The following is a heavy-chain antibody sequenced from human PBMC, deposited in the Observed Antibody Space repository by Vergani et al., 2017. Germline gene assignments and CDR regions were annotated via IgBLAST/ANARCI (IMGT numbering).Heavy chain of an antibody. J-gene: IGHJ6*03. D-gene: IGHD5-18*01. CDR1: GFTFSSYS. CDR2: ISSSSSYI. V-gene: IGHV3-21*01. Sequence: EVQLVESGGGLVKPGGSLRLSCAASGFTFSSYSMNWVRQAPGKGLEWVSSISSSSSYIYYADSVKGRFTISRDNAKNSLYLQMNSLRAEDTAVYYCARDPSWIQLWPGVYMDVWGKGTTVTVSS. CDR3: ARDPSWIQLWPGVYMDV.